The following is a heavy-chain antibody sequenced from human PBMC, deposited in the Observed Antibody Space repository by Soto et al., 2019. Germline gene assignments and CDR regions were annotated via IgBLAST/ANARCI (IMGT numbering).Heavy chain of an antibody. J-gene: IGHJ4*02. D-gene: IGHD4-17*01. Sequence: VQLVESGGGVVQPGRSLRLSCAASGFTFNNYAMHWVRQAPGKGLEWVAVISYDGSNKYYVDSVKDRFTISRDNPKNTLYLQMNSLTADDTAVYYCANPGSNDYGVIDYWGQGTLVTVSS. V-gene: IGHV3-30*18. CDR3: ANPGSNDYGVIDY. CDR1: GFTFNNYA. CDR2: ISYDGSNK.